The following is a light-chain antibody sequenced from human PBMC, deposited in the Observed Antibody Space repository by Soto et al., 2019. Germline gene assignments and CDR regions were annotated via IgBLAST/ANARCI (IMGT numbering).Light chain of an antibody. V-gene: IGKV1-5*03. J-gene: IGKJ1*01. Sequence: DSQMIQSHFTLSASVGDRVTITCRASQSISSWLAWYQQKAGEAPKLLIYKASSLESGVPSRFGGSGSGTEFTLTISSLQSDDFASYYSQQYNVYPWTLGQGTKVEIK. CDR1: QSISSW. CDR2: KAS. CDR3: QQYNVYPWT.